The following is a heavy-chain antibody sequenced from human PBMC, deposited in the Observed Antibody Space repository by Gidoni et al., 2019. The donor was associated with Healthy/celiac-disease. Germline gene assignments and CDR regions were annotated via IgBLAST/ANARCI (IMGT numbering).Heavy chain of an antibody. CDR1: GGTFSSST. CDR3: AREVGYCSGGSCYYYYGMDV. D-gene: IGHD2-15*01. V-gene: IGHV1-69*08. CDR2: IIPILGIG. Sequence: QVQLVQSGAEVKKPGSSVKVSCKASGGTFSSSTISWVRQAAGQGLEWMGRIIPILGIGNDAQKYQGRVAITADKTTSTAYMELSSLRSENTAVYYWAREVGYCSGGSCYYYYGMDVWGQGTTVTVSS. J-gene: IGHJ6*02.